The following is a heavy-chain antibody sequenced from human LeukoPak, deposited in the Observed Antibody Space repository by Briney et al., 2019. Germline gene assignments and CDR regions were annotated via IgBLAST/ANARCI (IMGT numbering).Heavy chain of an antibody. Sequence: PGGSLRLSCAASGFTFSSYGMHWVRQAPGKGLEWVAVIWYDGSNKYYADSVKGRFTISRDNSKNTLYLQMNSLRAEDTAVYYCARDRTTIFGVVIHSMDVWGQGTTVTVSS. CDR1: GFTFSSYG. CDR3: ARDRTTIFGVVIHSMDV. D-gene: IGHD3-3*01. V-gene: IGHV3-33*01. CDR2: IWYDGSNK. J-gene: IGHJ6*02.